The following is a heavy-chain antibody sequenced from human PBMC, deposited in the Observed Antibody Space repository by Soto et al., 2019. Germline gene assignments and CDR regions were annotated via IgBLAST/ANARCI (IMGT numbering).Heavy chain of an antibody. V-gene: IGHV1-24*01. Sequence: ASVKVSCKVSGYTLTELSMHWVRQAPGKGLEWMGDFDPEDVETIYAQKFQGRVTMTEDTSTYTAYMELSSLRSEDMAVYYCATATYGSGSYYYGMDVWGQGTTVTVSS. CDR1: GYTLTELS. CDR3: ATATYGSGSYYYGMDV. D-gene: IGHD3-10*01. J-gene: IGHJ6*02. CDR2: FDPEDVET.